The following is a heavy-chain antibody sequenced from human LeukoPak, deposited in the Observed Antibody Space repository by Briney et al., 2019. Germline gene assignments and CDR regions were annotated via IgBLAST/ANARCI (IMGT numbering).Heavy chain of an antibody. Sequence: SQTLSLTCTVSGGSISSGSYYWSWIRQPAGKGLEWIGRIYTSGSTNYNPSLKSRVTISVDTSKNQFSLKLSSVTAADTAVYHCARSGKYCSSTSCYRKFDYWGQGTLVTVSS. V-gene: IGHV4-61*02. J-gene: IGHJ4*02. D-gene: IGHD2-2*01. CDR1: GGSISSGSYY. CDR2: IYTSGST. CDR3: ARSGKYCSSTSCYRKFDY.